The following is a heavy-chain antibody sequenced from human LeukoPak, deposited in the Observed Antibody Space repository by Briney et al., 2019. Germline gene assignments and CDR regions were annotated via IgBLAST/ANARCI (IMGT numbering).Heavy chain of an antibody. CDR2: IYYSGST. D-gene: IGHD3-22*01. J-gene: IGHJ4*02. Sequence: SETLSLTCTVSGGSINNYYWSWIRQPPGKGLEWIGYIYYSGSTKYNPSLKSRVTMSVDTSKNQFSLQLSSVTAADTAVYFCARGGFRSSGYYLDYWGQGALVTVSS. CDR3: ARGGFRSSGYYLDY. CDR1: GGSINNYY. V-gene: IGHV4-59*12.